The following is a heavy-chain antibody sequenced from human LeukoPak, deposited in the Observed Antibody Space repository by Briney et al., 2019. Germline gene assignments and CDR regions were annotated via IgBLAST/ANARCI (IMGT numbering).Heavy chain of an antibody. J-gene: IGHJ4*02. D-gene: IGHD3-10*01. Sequence: GGSLRLSCAASGFTFSTYSMNWVRQAPGKGLEWVAHISSGSANIYYADSVKGRFTISRDNAESSLYLQMSSLRAEDTAVYYCGKDRGPQGWVRGVKPCWGQGTL. CDR3: GKDRGPQGWVRGVKPC. CDR1: GFTFSTYS. V-gene: IGHV3-48*04. CDR2: ISSGSANI.